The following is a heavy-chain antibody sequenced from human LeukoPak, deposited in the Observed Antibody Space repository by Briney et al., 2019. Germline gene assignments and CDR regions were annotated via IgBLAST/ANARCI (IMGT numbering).Heavy chain of an antibody. J-gene: IGHJ5*02. CDR1: GFTVSSNY. CDR3: AKDWVLVGATRTNWFDP. D-gene: IGHD1-26*01. CDR2: IYSGGST. V-gene: IGHV3-53*05. Sequence: PGGSLRLSCAASGFTVSSNYMSWVRQAPGKGLEWVSVIYSGGSTYYADSVKGRFTISRDNSKNTLYLQMNSLRAEDTAVYYCAKDWVLVGATRTNWFDPWGQGTLVTVSS.